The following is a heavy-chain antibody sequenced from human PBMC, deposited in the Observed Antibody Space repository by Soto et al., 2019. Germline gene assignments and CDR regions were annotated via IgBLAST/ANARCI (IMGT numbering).Heavy chain of an antibody. CDR3: ARAPVGGTGTTFYYYYMDV. CDR1: GGTFSSYT. CDR2: IIPILGIA. V-gene: IGHV1-69*02. D-gene: IGHD1-7*01. J-gene: IGHJ6*03. Sequence: GASVKVSCKASGGTFSSYTISWVRQAPGQGLEWMGRIIPILGIANYAQKFQGRVTITADKSTSTAYMELSSLRSEDTAVYYCARAPVGGTGTTFYYYYMDVWGKGTTVTVSS.